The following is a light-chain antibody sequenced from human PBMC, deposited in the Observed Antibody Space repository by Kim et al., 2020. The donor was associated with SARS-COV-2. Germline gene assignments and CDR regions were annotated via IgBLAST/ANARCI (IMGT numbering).Light chain of an antibody. V-gene: IGLV2-8*01. Sequence: GQSVTICCTGTSSDVGGYNYVSWYQQHPGKAPKLMIYEVSKRPSGVPDRFSGSKSGNTASLTVSGLQAEDEADYYCSSYAGSNNLVFGGGTQLTVL. J-gene: IGLJ2*01. CDR1: SSDVGGYNY. CDR3: SSYAGSNNLV. CDR2: EVS.